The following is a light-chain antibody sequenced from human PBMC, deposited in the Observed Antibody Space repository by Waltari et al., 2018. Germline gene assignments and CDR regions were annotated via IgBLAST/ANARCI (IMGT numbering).Light chain of an antibody. V-gene: IGKV3-20*01. J-gene: IGKJ1*01. CDR3: QHYVSIPVT. Sequence: IVLTQSPGTLSLSPGERATLSCRASQSVSRALAWYQQNPGQAPRLLIYGASNRATGIPDRFSGSGSGTDFSLIISRLEPEDFAVYYCQHYVSIPVTFGQGTKVEIK. CDR2: GAS. CDR1: QSVSRA.